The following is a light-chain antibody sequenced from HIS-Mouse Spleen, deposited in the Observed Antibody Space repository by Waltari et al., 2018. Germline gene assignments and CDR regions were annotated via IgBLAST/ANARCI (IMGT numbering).Light chain of an antibody. CDR3: SSYTSSSTLGV. CDR2: EVS. V-gene: IGLV2-14*01. J-gene: IGLJ3*02. Sequence: QSALTQPASVSGSPGQSITISCPGTSTDVGGYHHVSSYQQHPGKAPKPMIYEVSNRPSGVSNRFSGSKSGNTASLTISGLQAEDEADYYCSSYTSSSTLGVFGGGTKLTVL. CDR1: STDVGGYHH.